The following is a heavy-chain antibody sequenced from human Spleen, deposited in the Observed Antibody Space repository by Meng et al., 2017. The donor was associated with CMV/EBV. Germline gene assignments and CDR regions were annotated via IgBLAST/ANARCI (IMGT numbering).Heavy chain of an antibody. J-gene: IGHJ4*02. V-gene: IGHV5-51*01. CDR1: GYAFSIYW. CDR3: ARHLLETMTSPYAY. Sequence: GESLKISCETSGYAFSIYWIAWVRQMPGQGLEWMGCVYPGDSDAKYSPSFQGRVTFSIDRSSNTAYLHWADLEASDTAKYYCARHLLETMTSPYAYWGQGTPVTVSS. CDR2: VYPGDSDA. D-gene: IGHD3-3*01.